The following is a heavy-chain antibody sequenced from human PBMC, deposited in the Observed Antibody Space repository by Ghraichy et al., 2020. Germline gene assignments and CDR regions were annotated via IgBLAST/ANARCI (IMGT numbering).Heavy chain of an antibody. J-gene: IGHJ3*02. CDR2: IYWTDDK. CDR3: AHRPFYASGSYLVFDI. CDR1: GFSLSTSGVA. Sequence: SGPTLVKPTQTLTLTCTFSGFSLSTSGVAVGWIRQPPGKALEWLALIYWTDDKHYSPSLKSRLTITKDTSKNQVVLTMTNMDPVDTATYYCAHRPFYASGSYLVFDIWGQGTMVTVSS. V-gene: IGHV2-5*01. D-gene: IGHD3-10*01.